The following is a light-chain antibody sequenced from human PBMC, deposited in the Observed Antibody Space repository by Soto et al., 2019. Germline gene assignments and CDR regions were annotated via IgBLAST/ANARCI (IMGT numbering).Light chain of an antibody. V-gene: IGKV1-39*01. Sequence: DIQMTQSPSSLSASVGDRVTITCRASQSISSYLSWYQQKPGKAPKLLINVASTLQSGVPSRFSGSGSGTDFTLAISSLQPEDFATYYCQESISNLGTFGPGTTVDIK. CDR3: QESISNLGT. CDR2: VAS. CDR1: QSISSY. J-gene: IGKJ3*01.